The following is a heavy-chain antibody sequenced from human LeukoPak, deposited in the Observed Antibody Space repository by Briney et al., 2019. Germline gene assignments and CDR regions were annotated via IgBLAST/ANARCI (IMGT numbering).Heavy chain of an antibody. D-gene: IGHD2-2*01. V-gene: IGHV4-38-2*01. Sequence: SETLSLTCAVSGYSISSGYYWGWIRQPPGKGLEWIGSIYHSGSTYYNPSLKSRVTISVDTSKNQFSLKLSSVTAADTAVHYCAGAVVVVPAAIIDNWFDPWGQGTLVTVSS. J-gene: IGHJ5*02. CDR3: AGAVVVVPAAIIDNWFDP. CDR2: IYHSGST. CDR1: GYSISSGYY.